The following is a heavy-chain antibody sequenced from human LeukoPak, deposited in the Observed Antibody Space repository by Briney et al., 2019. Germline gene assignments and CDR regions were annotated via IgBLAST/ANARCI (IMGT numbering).Heavy chain of an antibody. CDR1: GFTFSSSP. Sequence: GGSLRLSCAASGFTFSSSPMHWVRQAPGKGLEWVAVIGADGNAKDYAHSVEGRFSISRDNSKNTLSLLMNSLTNEDTAVYYCGKEGDSGGHCGVFDIWGQGTMVTVSS. V-gene: IGHV3-30*04. CDR2: IGADGNAK. J-gene: IGHJ3*02. CDR3: GKEGDSGGHCGVFDI. D-gene: IGHD2-21*01.